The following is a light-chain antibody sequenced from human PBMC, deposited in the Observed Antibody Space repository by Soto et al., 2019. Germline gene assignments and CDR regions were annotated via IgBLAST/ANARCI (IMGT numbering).Light chain of an antibody. V-gene: IGLV2-8*01. J-gene: IGLJ1*01. Sequence: QSALTQPPSASGSPGQSVTISCTGTISDIGTYYYVSWYQQHPGKAPKLIIYEVSERPSGVPDRFSGSKSGNTASLTVSGLQAEDEAHYYCQAWDSSTAVFGTGTKLTVL. CDR2: EVS. CDR1: ISDIGTYYY. CDR3: QAWDSSTAV.